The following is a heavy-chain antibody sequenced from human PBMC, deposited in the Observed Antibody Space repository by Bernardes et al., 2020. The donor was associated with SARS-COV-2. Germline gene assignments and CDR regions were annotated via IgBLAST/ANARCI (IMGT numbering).Heavy chain of an antibody. V-gene: IGHV1-3*01. CDR3: ARDLVGATIPFDY. D-gene: IGHD1-26*01. J-gene: IGHJ4*02. Sequence: KFQGRVTITRDTSASTAYMELSSLRSEDTAVYYCARDLVGATIPFDYWGQGTLVTVSS.